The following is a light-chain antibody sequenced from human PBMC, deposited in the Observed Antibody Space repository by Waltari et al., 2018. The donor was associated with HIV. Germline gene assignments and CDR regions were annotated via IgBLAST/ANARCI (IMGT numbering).Light chain of an antibody. CDR1: ALPKQY. Sequence: SYELTQPPSVSVSPGQTARITCSGDALPKQYAYWYHQKPGQAPVLVIYKDTERPSGIPELEPENRSGIPERFSGSSTGTTVTLTISGVQVEDEADYYCYSAANYIWVFGGGTRLTVL. CDR3: YSAANYIWV. J-gene: IGLJ3*02. CDR2: KDT. V-gene: IGLV3-25*02.